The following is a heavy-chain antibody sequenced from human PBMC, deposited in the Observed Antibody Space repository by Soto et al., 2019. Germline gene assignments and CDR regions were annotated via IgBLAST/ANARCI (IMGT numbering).Heavy chain of an antibody. CDR3: ARAGDSGSYYNWFDP. Sequence: GASVKVSCKASGGTFSSYAIIWVRQAPGQGLEWMGGIIPIFGTANYAQKFQGRVTITADESTSTAYMELSSLRSEDTAVYYCARAGDSGSYYNWFDPWGQGTLVTVSS. CDR2: IIPIFGTA. CDR1: GGTFSSYA. D-gene: IGHD1-26*01. J-gene: IGHJ5*02. V-gene: IGHV1-69*13.